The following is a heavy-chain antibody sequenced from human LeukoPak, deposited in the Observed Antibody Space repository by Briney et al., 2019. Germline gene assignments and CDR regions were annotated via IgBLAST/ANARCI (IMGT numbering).Heavy chain of an antibody. CDR1: GFTFSSYS. Sequence: GGSLRLSCAASGFTFSSYSMNWVRQAPGKGLEWVSSISSSSSYIYYADSVKGRFAISRDNAKNSLYLQMNSLRAEDTALYYCAKDMRYCSGGSCSLYYYYGMDVWGQGTTVTVSS. CDR3: AKDMRYCSGGSCSLYYYYGMDV. V-gene: IGHV3-21*04. D-gene: IGHD2-15*01. CDR2: ISSSSSYI. J-gene: IGHJ6*02.